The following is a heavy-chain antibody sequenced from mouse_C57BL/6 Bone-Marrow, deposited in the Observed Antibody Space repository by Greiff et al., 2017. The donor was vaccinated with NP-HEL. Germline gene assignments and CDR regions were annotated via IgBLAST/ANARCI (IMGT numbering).Heavy chain of an antibody. CDR1: GFTFSSYG. J-gene: IGHJ3*01. Sequence: EVMLVESGGDLVKPGGSLKLSCAASGFTFSSYGMSWVRQTPDTRLEWVATISSGGSYTYYPDSVKGRFTISRDNAKHTLYLQMSSLKSEDTAMYYCASPYDYDVAWFAYWGQGTLVTVSA. D-gene: IGHD2-4*01. CDR3: ASPYDYDVAWFAY. V-gene: IGHV5-6*02. CDR2: ISSGGSYT.